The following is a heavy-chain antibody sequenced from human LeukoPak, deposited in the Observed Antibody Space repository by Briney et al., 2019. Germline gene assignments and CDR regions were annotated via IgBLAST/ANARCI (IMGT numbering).Heavy chain of an antibody. V-gene: IGHV3-23*01. CDR1: GFTFSNYA. Sequence: PGGSLSLSCAGSGFTFSNYAMSWVRQAPGKGLQGGSSLSGSGGYTYYAHSVKGRFTISSDNSKNTLYLQMNGLRAEDTAVYYCAKDGDGTYTPHENWGQGTLVTVSS. CDR2: LSGSGGYT. J-gene: IGHJ4*02. D-gene: IGHD7-27*01. CDR3: AKDGDGTYTPHEN.